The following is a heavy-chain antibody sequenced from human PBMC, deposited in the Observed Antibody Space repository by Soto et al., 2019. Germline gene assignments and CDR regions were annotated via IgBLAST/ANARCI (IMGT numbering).Heavy chain of an antibody. CDR1: GFTFSDYY. J-gene: IGHJ3*02. CDR2: ISSSGSTI. Sequence: GGSLRLSCAASGFTFSDYYMSWIRQAPGKGLEWVSYISSSGSTIYYADSVKGRFTISRDNAKNSLYLQMNSLRAQDTAVYYCERDPGLDAFDIWGQGTMVTVSS. CDR3: ERDPGLDAFDI. V-gene: IGHV3-11*01.